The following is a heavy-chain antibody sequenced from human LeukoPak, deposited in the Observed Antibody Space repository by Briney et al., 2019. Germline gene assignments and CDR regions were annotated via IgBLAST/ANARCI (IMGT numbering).Heavy chain of an antibody. D-gene: IGHD5-18*01. Sequence: SSETLSLTCTVSGGSISSSRHYWGWIRQPPGKGLEWIGNILYSGNTIYNPSLKSRVTISVDTSKNQFSLRLSSVTAADTTVYYCARGLRRYSKAFPFDYWGQGTLVTVSS. CDR1: GGSISSSRHY. CDR3: ARGLRRYSKAFPFDY. J-gene: IGHJ4*02. V-gene: IGHV4-39*07. CDR2: ILYSGNT.